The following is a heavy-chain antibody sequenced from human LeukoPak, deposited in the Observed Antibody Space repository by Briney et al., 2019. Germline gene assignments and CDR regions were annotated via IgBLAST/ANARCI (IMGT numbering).Heavy chain of an antibody. D-gene: IGHD3-10*01. V-gene: IGHV1-69*05. J-gene: IGHJ3*02. CDR1: GYTFTSYD. Sequence: GASVKVSCKASGYTFTSYDISWVRQAPGQGLEWMGGIIPIFGTANYAQKFQGRVTITTDESTSTAYMELSSLRSEDTAVYYCARDRRALWFGESDDAFDIWGQGTMVTVSS. CDR3: ARDRRALWFGESDDAFDI. CDR2: IIPIFGTA.